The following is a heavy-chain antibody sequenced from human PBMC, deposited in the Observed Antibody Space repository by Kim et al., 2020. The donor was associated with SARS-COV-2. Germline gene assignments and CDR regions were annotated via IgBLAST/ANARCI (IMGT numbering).Heavy chain of an antibody. V-gene: IGHV3-30-3*01. CDR2: TSSGGTNR. CDR1: GFTFSNYA. D-gene: IGHD6-13*01. Sequence: GGSLRLSCAASGFTFSNYAIYWVRQAPGKGLEWVAVTSSGGTNRNYLDSVKGRFTISRDNSKNTLYLEMNSLRPEDTAVYLCARDRGSAAGSFDYWGQGTLVTVSS. J-gene: IGHJ4*02. CDR3: ARDRGSAAGSFDY.